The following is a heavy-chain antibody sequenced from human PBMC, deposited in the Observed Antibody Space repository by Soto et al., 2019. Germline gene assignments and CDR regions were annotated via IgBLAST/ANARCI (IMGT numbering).Heavy chain of an antibody. D-gene: IGHD5-12*01. J-gene: IGHJ5*01. CDR2: INRDGSER. CDR3: ARDPIRGDGYVFDS. Sequence: GGSLRLSCEAYGFTFSSYLMGGGRQAPGKGLEWVANINRDGSERYYVDSVKGRFTISRDNAKNSVYLQMNSLRAEDSAVYYCARDPIRGDGYVFDSWGQGALVTVSS. V-gene: IGHV3-7*01. CDR1: GFTFSSYL.